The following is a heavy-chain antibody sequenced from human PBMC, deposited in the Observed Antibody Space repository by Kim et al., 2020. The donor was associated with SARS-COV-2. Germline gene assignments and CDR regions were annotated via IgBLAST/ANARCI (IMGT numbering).Heavy chain of an antibody. CDR2: ISSSGSTI. V-gene: IGHV3-48*03. CDR1: GFTFSSYE. J-gene: IGHJ4*02. CDR3: ARDRRDMVRGVTLYYFDY. D-gene: IGHD3-10*01. Sequence: GGSLRLSCAASGFTFSSYEMNWVRQAPGKGLEWVSYISSSGSTIYYADSVKGRFTISRDNAKNSLYLQMNSLRAEDTAVYYCARDRRDMVRGVTLYYFDYRGQGTLVTVSS.